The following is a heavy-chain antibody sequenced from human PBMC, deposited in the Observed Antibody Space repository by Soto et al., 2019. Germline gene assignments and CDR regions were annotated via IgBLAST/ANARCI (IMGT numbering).Heavy chain of an antibody. CDR3: ARLAHCSSTSCYGNWFDP. CDR2: IYHSGST. D-gene: IGHD2-2*01. V-gene: IGHV4-30-2*01. Sequence: TLSVTCAFSCGSIISGGYSWSWIRQPPGKGLEWIGYIYHSGSTYYNPSLKSRVTISVDRSKNQFSLKLSSVTAADTAVYYCARLAHCSSTSCYGNWFDPWGQGTLVTVSS. CDR1: CGSIISGGYS. J-gene: IGHJ5*02.